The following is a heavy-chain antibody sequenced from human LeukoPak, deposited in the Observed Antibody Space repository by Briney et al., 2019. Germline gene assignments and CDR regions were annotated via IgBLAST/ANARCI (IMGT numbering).Heavy chain of an antibody. D-gene: IGHD3-16*01. Sequence: GGSLTLSRSLSGFPDRTLYMSCVPAPTGEGVEGVSVIYGAESTQHAVPVKGRFSISRDNSKNPLPLQRNSLRAEDTAVYFCARERGWGAPYFYGMDVWGEGTTVTVSS. CDR3: ARERGWGAPYFYGMDV. CDR1: GFPDRTLY. J-gene: IGHJ6*04. CDR2: IYGAEST. V-gene: IGHV3-66*01.